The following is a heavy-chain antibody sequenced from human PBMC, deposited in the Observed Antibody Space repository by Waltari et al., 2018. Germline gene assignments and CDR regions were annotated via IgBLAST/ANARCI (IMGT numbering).Heavy chain of an antibody. Sequence: QVQLQESGPGLVKPSENLSLTCTVSGGSISSYYWSWIRQPAGKGLEWIGRIYNSGSTTYNTSLNSRVTMSVDTSKNQFSLQLSSVTAADTVVYYCARGDQGNYYYYYMDVWGKGTTVTVSS. D-gene: IGHD2-2*01. CDR3: ARGDQGNYYYYYMDV. CDR2: IYNSGST. CDR1: GGSISSYY. V-gene: IGHV4-4*07. J-gene: IGHJ6*03.